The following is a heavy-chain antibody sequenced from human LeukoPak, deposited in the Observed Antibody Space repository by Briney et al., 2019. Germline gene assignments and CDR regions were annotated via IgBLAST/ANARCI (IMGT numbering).Heavy chain of an antibody. CDR3: ARDSNSGYGYSWFDP. Sequence: ASVKVSCKGSGYSFATYYMHWVRQAPGQGLEWVGMINPSGGTTTYAQKFQGRVTMTRDTSTSTVYMELSSLRSEDTAVYFCARDSNSGYGYSWFDPWGQGTLVTVSS. V-gene: IGHV1-46*03. CDR1: GYSFATYY. D-gene: IGHD5-12*01. J-gene: IGHJ5*02. CDR2: INPSGGTT.